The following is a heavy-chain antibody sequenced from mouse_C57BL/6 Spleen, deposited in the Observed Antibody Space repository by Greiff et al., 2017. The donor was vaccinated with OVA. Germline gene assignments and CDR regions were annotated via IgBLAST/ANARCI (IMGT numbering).Heavy chain of an antibody. V-gene: IGHV1-61*01. CDR1: GYTFTSYW. CDR3: ARGDYDYDEAWFAY. Sequence: QVQLQQPGAELVRPGSSVKLSCKASGYTFTSYWMDWVKQRPGQGLEWIGNIYPSDSATHYNQKFKDKATLTVDKSSSTAYMQLSSLTSEDSAVYYCARGDYDYDEAWFAYWGQGTLVTVSA. CDR2: IYPSDSAT. J-gene: IGHJ3*01. D-gene: IGHD2-4*01.